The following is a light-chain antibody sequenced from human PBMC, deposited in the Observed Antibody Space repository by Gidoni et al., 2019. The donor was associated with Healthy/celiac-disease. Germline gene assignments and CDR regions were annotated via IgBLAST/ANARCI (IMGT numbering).Light chain of an antibody. J-gene: IGKJ2*01. CDR2: AAS. CDR3: QQYYSYPMYT. V-gene: IGKV1-8*01. CDR1: QGISRY. Sequence: AIRMTQSPSSFSASTGDRVTITCRASQGISRYLAWYQQKPGKAPKLLSYAASTLQSGVPSRFSGSGSGTDFTLTISCLQSEDFATYYCQQYYSYPMYTFGQGTKLEIK.